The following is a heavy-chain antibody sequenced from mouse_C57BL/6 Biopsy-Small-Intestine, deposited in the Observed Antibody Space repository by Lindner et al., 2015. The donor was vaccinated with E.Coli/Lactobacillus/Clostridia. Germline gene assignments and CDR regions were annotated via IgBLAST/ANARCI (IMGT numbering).Heavy chain of an antibody. CDR1: GYSFTGYF. D-gene: IGHD2-1*01. CDR2: INPYNGDT. Sequence: VQLQESGPELVKPGDSVKISCKASGYSFTGYFMNWVMQSHGKSLEWIGRINPYNGDTFYNQKFKGKATLTVDESSSTAHMELRSLTSEDSAVYYCARDYGNPFDYWGQGTTLTVSS. V-gene: IGHV1-20*01. CDR3: ARDYGNPFDY. J-gene: IGHJ2*01.